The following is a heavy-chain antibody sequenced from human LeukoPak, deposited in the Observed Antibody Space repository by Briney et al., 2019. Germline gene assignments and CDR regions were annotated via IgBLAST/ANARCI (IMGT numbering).Heavy chain of an antibody. Sequence: PSGTLSLTCAVSGGSISSSNWWSWVRQPPGKGLEWIGEIYHNGSTTYNPSLKSRVTISVDKSKNQFSLKLTSVTAAEPAAYYCARQGDSGWYYFDYWGQGTLVTVSS. CDR3: ARQGDSGWYYFDY. J-gene: IGHJ4*02. CDR2: IYHNGST. CDR1: GGSISSSNW. V-gene: IGHV4-4*02. D-gene: IGHD6-19*01.